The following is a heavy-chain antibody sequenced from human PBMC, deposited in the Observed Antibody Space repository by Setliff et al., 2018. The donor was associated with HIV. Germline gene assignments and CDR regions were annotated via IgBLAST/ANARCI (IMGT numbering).Heavy chain of an antibody. CDR3: AGTWGYSGYDSSDAFDI. Sequence: PGESLRLSCTSSGFTFTTCWMSWVRQAPGKGLEWVANINQDGTEKYYVDSVKGRFTISRDNAKSSLHLQMNSLRAEDSAVYYCAGTWGYSGYDSSDAFDIWGQGTLVTVSS. J-gene: IGHJ3*02. CDR2: INQDGTEK. CDR1: GFTFTTCW. D-gene: IGHD5-12*01. V-gene: IGHV3-7*03.